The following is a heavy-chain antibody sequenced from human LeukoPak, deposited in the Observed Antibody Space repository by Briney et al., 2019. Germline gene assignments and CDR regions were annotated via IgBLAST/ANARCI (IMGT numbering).Heavy chain of an antibody. J-gene: IGHJ4*02. D-gene: IGHD2-15*01. CDR2: ISAYNGNT. CDR1: GYTFTSYG. V-gene: IGHV1-18*01. Sequence: ASVKVSCKASGYTFTSYGISWVRQAPGQGLEWIGWISAYNGNTNYAQKLQGRVTMTTDTSTSTAYMALRSLRSDDTAVYYCARDLTYCSGGSCSSLPDYWGQGTLVTVSS. CDR3: ARDLTYCSGGSCSSLPDY.